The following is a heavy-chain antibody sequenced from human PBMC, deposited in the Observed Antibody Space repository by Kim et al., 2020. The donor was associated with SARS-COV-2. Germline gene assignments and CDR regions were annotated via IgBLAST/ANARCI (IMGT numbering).Heavy chain of an antibody. J-gene: IGHJ6*03. CDR3: ARLGDQDSYYYIDV. D-gene: IGHD3-16*01. V-gene: IGHV4-59*08. Sequence: SETPSLTCSVSGGSISNYFWSWIRQPPGKGLEWVGYIYDTGSTSYNPSLRSRLSISLDTSKNQFSMKLSSVTAADTAVYYCARLGDQDSYYYIDVWGTGTTVTVSS. CDR2: IYDTGST. CDR1: GGSISNYF.